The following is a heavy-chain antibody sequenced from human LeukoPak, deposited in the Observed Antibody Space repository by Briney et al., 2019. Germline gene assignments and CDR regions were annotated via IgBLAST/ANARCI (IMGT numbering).Heavy chain of an antibody. CDR3: ARYPLSYTNSWHYYFEY. CDR1: GYTFTNYG. CDR2: ISAYNGNT. D-gene: IGHD6-13*01. V-gene: IGHV1-18*01. J-gene: IGHJ4*02. Sequence: ASVKVCCKTSGYTFTNYGVSWVRQAPGQGLEWMGWISAYNGNTNYAQKFQGRVTMNTDTSSSTAYMELRSLRSDDTAVYYCARYPLSYTNSWHYYFEYWGQGTLVTVSS.